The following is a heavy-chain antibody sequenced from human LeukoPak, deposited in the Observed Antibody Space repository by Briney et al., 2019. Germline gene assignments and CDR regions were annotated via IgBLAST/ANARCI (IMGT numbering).Heavy chain of an antibody. V-gene: IGHV1-69*05. CDR2: VIPILGTT. CDR1: GGTFSSYG. D-gene: IGHD6-13*01. Sequence: ASVKVSCKTSGGTFSSYGFSWVRQAPGQGLEWMGGVIPILGTTKYAQKFQGRVTITTDESTSTVYMKLNSLRSEDTAVYYCARATLSGFSNSWGRGTLVTVSS. J-gene: IGHJ4*02. CDR3: ARATLSGFSNS.